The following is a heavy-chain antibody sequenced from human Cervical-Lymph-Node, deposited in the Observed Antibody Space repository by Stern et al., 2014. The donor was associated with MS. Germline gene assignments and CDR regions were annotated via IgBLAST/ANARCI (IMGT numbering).Heavy chain of an antibody. D-gene: IGHD3-22*01. V-gene: IGHV7-4-1*02. Sequence: VQLVQSGSELKKPGASVKVSCKASGYTFAEYDVNWVRQAPGQGLEWMGCINTNTGNPTYAQGFTGRFVFSLDTSVSTTYLQISSLEAEDTAVYYCARGGHYYDSSDPNWFAPWGQGTLVTVSS. J-gene: IGHJ5*02. CDR2: INTNTGNP. CDR3: ARGGHYYDSSDPNWFAP. CDR1: GYTFAEYD.